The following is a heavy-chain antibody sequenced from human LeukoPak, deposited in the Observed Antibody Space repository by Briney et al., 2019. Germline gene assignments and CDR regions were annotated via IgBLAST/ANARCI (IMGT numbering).Heavy chain of an antibody. CDR1: GFTFDACA. CDR3: ATWAFYHSLDV. J-gene: IGHJ6*02. V-gene: IGHV3-43*02. CDR2: INKDGSAT. Sequence: GGALRLSCEASGFTFDACAMHWVRQAPGKGLDWVSLINKDGSATYYADSVKGRFTISRDNSKNSLYLQINSLSSEDTALYYCATWAFYHSLDVWGQGTTVTVSS. D-gene: IGHD1-26*01.